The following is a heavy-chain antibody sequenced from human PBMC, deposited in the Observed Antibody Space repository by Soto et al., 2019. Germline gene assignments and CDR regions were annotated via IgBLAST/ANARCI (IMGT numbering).Heavy chain of an antibody. CDR2: ISSNGGST. CDR3: ARDNPVQNAFDI. D-gene: IGHD1-1*01. Sequence: PGGSLRLSCAASGFTFSSYAMHWVRQAPGKGLEYVSAISSNGGSTYYANSVKGRFTISRDNSKNTLYLQMGSLRAEDMAVYYCARDNPVQNAFDIWGQGTMVTVSS. CDR1: GFTFSSYA. V-gene: IGHV3-64*01. J-gene: IGHJ3*02.